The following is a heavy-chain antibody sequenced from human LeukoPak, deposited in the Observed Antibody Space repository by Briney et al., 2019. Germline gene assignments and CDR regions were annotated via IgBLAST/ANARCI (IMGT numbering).Heavy chain of an antibody. D-gene: IGHD1-26*01. CDR2: LIENGATT. V-gene: IGHV3-23*01. J-gene: IGHJ4*02. CDR1: GFTFSSHA. CDR3: VKDYQVGNSPAFGDY. Sequence: GGSLRLSCTASGFTFSSHAMSWVRRAPGKGLEWVSGLIENGATTYYADSVKGRFTISRDNSRNTMYLQMNSLRVEDTAVYYCVKDYQVGNSPAFGDYWGQGTLVTISS.